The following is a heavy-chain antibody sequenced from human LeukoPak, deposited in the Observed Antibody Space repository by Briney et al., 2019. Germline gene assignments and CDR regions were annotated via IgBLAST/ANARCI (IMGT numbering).Heavy chain of an antibody. CDR2: INAGNGNT. CDR1: GYTFTSYA. Sequence: ASVKVSCKASGYTFTSYAMHWVRQALGQRFEWMGWINAGNGNTRYSQRFQGRVTITRDTSASTASMELSSLRSEDTAVYYCARGDDYKYFDCWGQGTLVTVSS. J-gene: IGHJ4*02. V-gene: IGHV1-3*01. D-gene: IGHD4/OR15-4a*01. CDR3: ARGDDYKYFDC.